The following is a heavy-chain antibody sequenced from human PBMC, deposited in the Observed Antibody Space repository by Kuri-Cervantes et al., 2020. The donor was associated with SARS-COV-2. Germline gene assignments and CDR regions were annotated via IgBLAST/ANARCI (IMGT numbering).Heavy chain of an antibody. CDR1: GGTFSTSI. J-gene: IGHJ6*02. Sequence: SVTVSCKASGGTFSTSIISWVRQAPGQGLEWMGGIMPTLDIPNYAQKFRGRVTITADKSTGTAYMELSSLRSEDTAVYYCARALGGGSGSYPPTFYYYGMDVWGQGTTVTVSS. V-gene: IGHV1-69*10. CDR2: IMPTLDIP. D-gene: IGHD3-10*01. CDR3: ARALGGGSGSYPPTFYYYGMDV.